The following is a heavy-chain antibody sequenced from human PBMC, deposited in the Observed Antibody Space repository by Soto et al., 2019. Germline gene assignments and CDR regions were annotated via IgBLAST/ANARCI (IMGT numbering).Heavy chain of an antibody. CDR2: INPSGGST. J-gene: IGHJ4*02. V-gene: IGHV1-46*01. CDR3: ARGGPEMATIGSFDY. CDR1: GYTFTNYY. D-gene: IGHD5-12*01. Sequence: ASVKVSCKASGYTFTNYYIHWVRQAPGQGLEWMGIINPSGGSTWSAQKFQDRATMTRDTSTSTVYMEVNSLRSADTAVYYCARGGPEMATIGSFDYWGQGTQVTVSS.